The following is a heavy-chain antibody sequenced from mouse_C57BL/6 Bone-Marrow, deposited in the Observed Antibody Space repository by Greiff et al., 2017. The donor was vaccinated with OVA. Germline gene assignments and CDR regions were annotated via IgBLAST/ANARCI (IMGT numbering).Heavy chain of an antibody. CDR1: GYTFTSYW. CDR2: IDPSDSYT. Sequence: QVQLQQPGAELVKPWASVKLSCKASGYTFTSYWMQWVKQRPGQGLEWIGEIDPSDSYTNYNQKFKGKATLTVDTSSSTAYMQLSSLTSEDSAVYYCARGDLYWGQGTLVTVSA. CDR3: ARGDLY. D-gene: IGHD3-3*01. J-gene: IGHJ3*01. V-gene: IGHV1-50*01.